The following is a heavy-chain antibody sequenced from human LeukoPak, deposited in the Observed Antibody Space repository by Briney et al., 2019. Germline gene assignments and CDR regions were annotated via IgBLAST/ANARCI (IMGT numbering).Heavy chain of an antibody. D-gene: IGHD1-1*01. CDR3: AHRVPWRGNVFDI. Sequence: SGPTLVKPTQTLTLTCSISGFSLSTRGEGVGWIRQPPGKALEWLALIYWDDDKRYSSSLNSRLTITKDTSKNQVVLILTNMDPVDTATYYCAHRVPWRGNVFDIWGQGTMVTVSS. CDR1: GFSLSTRGEG. CDR2: IYWDDDK. V-gene: IGHV2-5*02. J-gene: IGHJ3*02.